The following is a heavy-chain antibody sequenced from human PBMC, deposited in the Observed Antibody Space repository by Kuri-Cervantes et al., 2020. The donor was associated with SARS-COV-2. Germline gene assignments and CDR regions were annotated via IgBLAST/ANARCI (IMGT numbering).Heavy chain of an antibody. J-gene: IGHJ4*02. CDR1: GFTFSDYT. V-gene: IGHV3-30*18. Sequence: GGSLRLSCAASGFTFSDYTMDWVRQAPGKGLEWVAVISYDGKKKKCIGSGKGRFTISRDNSQNTVYLRMTNLRSEDTAMHYCAKDHFGVHDFWGQGTLVTVSS. CDR3: AKDHFGVHDF. CDR2: ISYDGKKK. D-gene: IGHD2-21*01.